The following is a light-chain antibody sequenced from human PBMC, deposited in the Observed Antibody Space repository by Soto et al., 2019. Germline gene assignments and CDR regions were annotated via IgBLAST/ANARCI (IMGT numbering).Light chain of an antibody. J-gene: IGKJ1*01. V-gene: IGKV1-8*01. CDR1: QGISSY. Sequence: AIRMTQSPSSFSASTGARVTITFRASQGISSYFAWYQQKPGKAPMLLISDASTWQSGVPSRFSGSGSGTDFTLTISCLQSEDFANYYCQQYYSYPRTFGQGTQVEIK. CDR2: DAS. CDR3: QQYYSYPRT.